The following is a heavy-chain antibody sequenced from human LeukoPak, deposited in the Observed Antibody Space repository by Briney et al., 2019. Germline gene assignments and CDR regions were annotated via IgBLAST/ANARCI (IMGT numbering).Heavy chain of an antibody. J-gene: IGHJ4*02. Sequence: SGGSLRLSCAASGFTFSSYWMTWVRQAPGKGLEWVANIKQDGSEAYYVDSVKGRFTVSRDNAKNSLYLQLNSLGAEDTAVYYCARDAGITGTTEFDYWGQGTLVTVSS. CDR1: GFTFSSYW. CDR3: ARDAGITGTTEFDY. D-gene: IGHD1-7*01. V-gene: IGHV3-7*01. CDR2: IKQDGSEA.